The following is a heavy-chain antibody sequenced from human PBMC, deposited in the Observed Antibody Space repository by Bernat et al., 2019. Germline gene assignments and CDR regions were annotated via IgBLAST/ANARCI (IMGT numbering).Heavy chain of an antibody. CDR2: IYPGDSDT. Sequence: EVQLVQSGAEVKKPGESLKISCTGSGYSFTTYWIAWVRQMPGKGLKWMGIIYPGDSDTRYSPSFQGQVTFSADKSISTAYLQWSSLKASDTAMYYCARRALGYCRSSSCWCAFDIWGQGTMVTVSS. D-gene: IGHD2-15*01. CDR3: ARRALGYCRSSSCWCAFDI. CDR1: GYSFTTYW. J-gene: IGHJ3*02. V-gene: IGHV5-51*01.